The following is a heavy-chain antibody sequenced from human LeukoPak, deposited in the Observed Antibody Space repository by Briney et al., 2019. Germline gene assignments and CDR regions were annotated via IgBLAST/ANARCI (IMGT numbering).Heavy chain of an antibody. CDR1: VYTFTGYY. CDR2: INPNSGGT. J-gene: IGHJ3*02. Sequence: ASVKVSCKASVYTFTGYYMHWVRQAPGQGLEWMGWINPNSGGTNYAQKFQGWVTMTRDTSISTAYMELSRLRSDDTPVYYCATKAATDDAFDIWGQGTMVTVSS. D-gene: IGHD2-15*01. CDR3: ATKAATDDAFDI. V-gene: IGHV1-2*04.